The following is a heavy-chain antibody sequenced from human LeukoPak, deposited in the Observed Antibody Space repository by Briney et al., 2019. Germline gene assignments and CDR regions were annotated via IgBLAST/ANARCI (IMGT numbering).Heavy chain of an antibody. CDR2: IWYDGSNK. CDR3: ARDGGYYDSSGYYKTPPDDY. V-gene: IGHV3-33*01. Sequence: PGGSLRLSCAASGFTFNRYAMHWVRQAPGKGLEWVAFIWYDGSNKYYADSVKGRFTVSRDNAKNSLYLQMNSLRAEDTAVYYCARDGGYYDSSGYYKTPPDDYWGQGTLVTVSS. D-gene: IGHD3-22*01. CDR1: GFTFNRYA. J-gene: IGHJ4*02.